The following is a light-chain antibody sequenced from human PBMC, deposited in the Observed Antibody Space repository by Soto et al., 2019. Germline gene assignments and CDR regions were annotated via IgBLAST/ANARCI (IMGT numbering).Light chain of an antibody. J-gene: IGKJ1*01. CDR2: KAS. CDR1: QTISSW. V-gene: IGKV1-5*03. Sequence: DIQMTQSPSTLSGSVGDRVTITCRASQTISSWLAWYQQKPGKAPKLLIYKASTLTSGVPSRFSGSGSGTEIPLIISRLPDDDFAYYYWQHYHSPWTFGQGTKVDIK. CDR3: QHYHSPWT.